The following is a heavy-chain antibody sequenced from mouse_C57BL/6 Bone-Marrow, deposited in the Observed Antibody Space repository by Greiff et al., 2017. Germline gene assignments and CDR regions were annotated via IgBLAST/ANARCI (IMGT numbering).Heavy chain of an antibody. CDR3: ARKGGYYYGSPFAY. CDR1: GFLFSSNA. V-gene: IGHV5-4*03. CDR2: IIDVGSYT. J-gene: IGHJ3*01. Sequence: EVKLMESGGGLVKPGGSLNPPFAAPGFLFSSNAMSWFRQTPEKGLEWFATIIDVGSYTTYPDNVKVRFTISRDNANNNLYRQMSHLKSEDTAMYYCARKGGYYYGSPFAYWGQGTLVTVSA. D-gene: IGHD1-1*01.